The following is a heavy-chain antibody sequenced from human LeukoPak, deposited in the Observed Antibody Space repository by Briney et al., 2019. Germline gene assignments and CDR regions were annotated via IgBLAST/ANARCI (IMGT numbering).Heavy chain of an antibody. CDR3: VRDPSGHGMDV. D-gene: IGHD3-10*01. CDR2: IGKAGDT. CDR1: GFTFSTYD. V-gene: IGHV3-13*01. J-gene: IGHJ6*02. Sequence: GGSLRLSCAASGFTFSTYDMHWVRQVTGKGLEWVSMIGKAGDTYYPGSVKGRFTISRENAKNSLYLQMNSLRVGDTAVYYCVRDPSGHGMDVWGRGTTVTVSS.